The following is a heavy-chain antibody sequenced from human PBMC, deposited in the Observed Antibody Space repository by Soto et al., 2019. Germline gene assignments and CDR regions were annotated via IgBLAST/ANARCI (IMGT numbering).Heavy chain of an antibody. CDR1: GYTFSSYA. CDR2: INGGNGNT. J-gene: IGHJ1*01. CDR3: ASFKGAAVALF. Sequence: QVQLVQSGAEVKKPGASVKVSCKASGYTFSSYAMHWVRQAPGQRLEWMGWINGGNGNTKYSQKLQGRVTITSDTSASTAYIELSSLRAEDTAVYYCASFKGAAVALFWGQGTLVTVS. V-gene: IGHV1-3*01. D-gene: IGHD6-19*01.